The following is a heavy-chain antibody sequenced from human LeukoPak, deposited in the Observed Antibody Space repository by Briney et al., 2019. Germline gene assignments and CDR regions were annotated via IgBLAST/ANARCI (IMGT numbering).Heavy chain of an antibody. D-gene: IGHD3-22*01. CDR2: INPNRGGT. CDR1: GYTFTGYY. CDR3: AREGSWDYDTSEPDY. Sequence: ASVKVSCKASGYTFTGYYIHWVRQAPGQGLEWMGRINPNRGGTNFAQKFQGRVSMTRDTSFSTAYMELSRLRSDDTAVYYCAREGSWDYDTSEPDYWGQGTLVTVSS. V-gene: IGHV1-2*06. J-gene: IGHJ4*02.